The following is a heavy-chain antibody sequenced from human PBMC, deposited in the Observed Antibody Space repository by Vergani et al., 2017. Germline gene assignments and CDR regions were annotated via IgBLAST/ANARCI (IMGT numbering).Heavy chain of an antibody. CDR1: GFKFSNFG. J-gene: IGHJ4*02. CDR2: ISYNGGNQ. V-gene: IGHV3-33*05. CDR3: ARGASGDYVSSFDY. Sequence: QVQLVESGGNLVQPGRSLRLSCAAAGFKFSNFGMHWVRQVPGKGLEWVAFISYNGGNQYYADSVQGRFTISRDNTKNILYLQMSSLRVEDTAVYYCARGASGDYVSSFDYWGQGTLVTVSS. D-gene: IGHD4-17*01.